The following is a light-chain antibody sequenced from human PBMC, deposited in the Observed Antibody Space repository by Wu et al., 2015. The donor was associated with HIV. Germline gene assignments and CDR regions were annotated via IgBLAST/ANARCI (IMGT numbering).Light chain of an antibody. J-gene: IGKJ2*01. CDR3: QQYNSYPYT. Sequence: DIQMTQSPSTLSASVGDRVTITCRASQSISSWLAWYQQKPGKAPKLLIYKASSLENGDPSRISGSGSGTKFTLTISSLQPDDFATYYCQQYNSYPYTFGQGTKLEIK. CDR2: KAS. V-gene: IGKV1-5*03. CDR1: QSISSW.